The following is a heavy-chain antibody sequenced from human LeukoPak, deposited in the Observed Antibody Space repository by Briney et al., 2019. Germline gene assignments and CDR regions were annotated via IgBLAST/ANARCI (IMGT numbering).Heavy chain of an antibody. CDR1: GGSPSSHF. D-gene: IGHD2-2*01. Sequence: SETLSLTCTVSGGSPSSHFWSWIRQPPGKGLELIGHIYYTGTTYYNPSLNSRVTISLDTSRNQFSLRLTSVTAADTAVYYCARFSSDCSTASCYLTYWGQGTLVTVSS. J-gene: IGHJ4*02. V-gene: IGHV4-59*11. CDR2: IYYTGTT. CDR3: ARFSSDCSTASCYLTY.